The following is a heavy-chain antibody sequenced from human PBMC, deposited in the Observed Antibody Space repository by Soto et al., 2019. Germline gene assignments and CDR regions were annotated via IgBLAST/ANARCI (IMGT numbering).Heavy chain of an antibody. CDR2: IYYSGST. CDR1: GGSISSSSYY. CDR3: ARDQGYCSSTSCYPPYYGMDV. D-gene: IGHD2-2*01. J-gene: IGHJ6*02. V-gene: IGHV4-39*02. Sequence: SETLSLTCTVSGGSISSSSYYWGWIRQPPGKGLEWIGSIYYSGSTYYNPSLKSRVTISVDTSKNQFSLKLSSVTAADTAVYYCARDQGYCSSTSCYPPYYGMDVWGQGTTVTVPS.